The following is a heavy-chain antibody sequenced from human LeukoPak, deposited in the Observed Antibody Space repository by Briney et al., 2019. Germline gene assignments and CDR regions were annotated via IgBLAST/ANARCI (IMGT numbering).Heavy chain of an antibody. J-gene: IGHJ4*02. D-gene: IGHD3-16*01. CDR1: GGSISSGGYY. V-gene: IGHV4-31*03. CDR2: IYYSGGT. Sequence: PSETLSLTCTVSGGSISSGGYYWSWIRQHPGKGLEWIGYIYYSGGTYYNPSLKSRVTISVDTSKNQFSLKLSSVTAADTAVYFWAREGGKDFDYWGQGTLVNGSS. CDR3: AREGGKDFDY.